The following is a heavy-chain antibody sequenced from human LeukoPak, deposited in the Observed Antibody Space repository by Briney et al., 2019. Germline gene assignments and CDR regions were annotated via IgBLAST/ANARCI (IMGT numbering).Heavy chain of an antibody. J-gene: IGHJ4*02. V-gene: IGHV4-34*01. CDR3: ARGRGYNSFDY. D-gene: IGHD5-24*01. CDR1: GGSCSGYY. CDR2: INHSGST. Sequence: SETLSLXCAVYGGSCSGYYWSWIRQPPGKGLEWIGEINHSGSTNYNPSLKSRVTISVDTSKNQFALKLTSVTAADTAVYYCARGRGYNSFDYWGQGTLVTVCS.